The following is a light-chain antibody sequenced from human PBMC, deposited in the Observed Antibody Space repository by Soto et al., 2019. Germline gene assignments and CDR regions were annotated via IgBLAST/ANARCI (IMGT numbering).Light chain of an antibody. J-gene: IGKJ4*01. CDR2: DAS. V-gene: IGKV3-11*01. CDR1: QSVSSY. CDR3: QHRSNWPLT. Sequence: EIVMTQSPPTLSVSPGERATLSCRASQSVSSYLAWYQQKPGQAPRLLIYDASNRATGIPARFSGSGSGTDFTLTISSLEPEDFAVYYCQHRSNWPLTFGGGTKVDIK.